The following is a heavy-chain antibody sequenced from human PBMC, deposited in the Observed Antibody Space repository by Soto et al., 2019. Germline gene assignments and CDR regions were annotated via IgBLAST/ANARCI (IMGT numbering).Heavy chain of an antibody. CDR3: ARGPTYYDYIWGSYPKYYFDY. D-gene: IGHD3-16*02. J-gene: IGHJ4*02. Sequence: PSETLSLTCAAYGGSFSGYYWSWIRQPPGKGLEWIGEINHSGSTNYNPSLKSRVTISVDTSKNQFSLKLSSVTAADTAVYYCARGPTYYDYIWGSYPKYYFDYWGQGTLVTVSS. CDR2: INHSGST. CDR1: GGSFSGYY. V-gene: IGHV4-34*01.